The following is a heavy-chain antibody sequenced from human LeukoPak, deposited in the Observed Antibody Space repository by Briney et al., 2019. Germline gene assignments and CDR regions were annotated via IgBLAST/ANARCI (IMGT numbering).Heavy chain of an antibody. CDR1: GFTFSRYW. D-gene: IGHD1-26*01. CDR3: ARDLVGDSDY. J-gene: IGHJ4*02. V-gene: IGHV3-7*01. Sequence: GGSLRLSCAASGFTFSRYWMSWVRQAPGKRLEWVANIKQDGSEEYYVDSVKGRFTISRDNAKNSLYLQMNSLRAEDTAVYYCARDLVGDSDYWGQGTLVTVSS. CDR2: IKQDGSEE.